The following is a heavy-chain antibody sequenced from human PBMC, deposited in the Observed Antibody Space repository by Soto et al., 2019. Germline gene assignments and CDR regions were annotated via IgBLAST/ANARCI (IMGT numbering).Heavy chain of an antibody. CDR2: IKSKTDGGTT. CDR3: TTGGVVRGSNYYYYGMDV. V-gene: IGHV3-15*01. J-gene: IGHJ6*02. D-gene: IGHD3-10*01. Sequence: EVQLVESGGGLVKPGGSLRLSCAASGFTFSNAWMSWVRQAPGKGLEWVGRIKSKTDGGTTDYATPVKGRFTISRDDSKNTLYLQMNSLKTEDTAVYYCTTGGVVRGSNYYYYGMDVWGQGTTVTVSS. CDR1: GFTFSNAW.